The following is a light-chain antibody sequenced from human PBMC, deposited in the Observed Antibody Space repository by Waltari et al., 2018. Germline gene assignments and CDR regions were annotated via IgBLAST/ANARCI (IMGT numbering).Light chain of an antibody. CDR3: AAWDDNLNGAV. J-gene: IGLJ2*01. Sequence: QSVLRQPPSISATPGQRVSISCSGSSFTVGFSSVSRYQVFPGTAPKLLIYKGHQRPSGVPDRFSGSRSGTSASLAISELRSEDEASYYCAAWDDNLNGAVFGGGTKLTVL. CDR2: KGH. V-gene: IGLV1-44*01. CDR1: SFTVGFSS.